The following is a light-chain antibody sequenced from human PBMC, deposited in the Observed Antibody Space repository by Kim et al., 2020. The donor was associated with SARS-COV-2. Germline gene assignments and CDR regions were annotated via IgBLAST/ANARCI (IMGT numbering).Light chain of an antibody. V-gene: IGKV3-20*01. CDR1: QNGWISY. CDR2: GRS. Sequence: SPGERATLSRRARQNGWISYFACYQHRWGQAPGLPGYGRSSSATGVPDRCSGSGSGTDFTLTISRLEPQDFAVYYCQQYGSSPWTFGRGAKVDIK. J-gene: IGKJ1*01. CDR3: QQYGSSPWT.